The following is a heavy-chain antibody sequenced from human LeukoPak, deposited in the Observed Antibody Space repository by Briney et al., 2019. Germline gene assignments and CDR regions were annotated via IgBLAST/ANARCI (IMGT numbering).Heavy chain of an antibody. J-gene: IGHJ4*02. V-gene: IGHV1-69*13. CDR1: GGTFSSYA. CDR3: ARARGRGLYYDILSLDY. D-gene: IGHD3-9*01. Sequence: ASVKVSCKASGGTFSSYAISWVRQAPGQGLEWTGGIIPIFGTANYAQKFQGRVTITADESTSTAYMELSSLRSEDTAVYYCARARGRGLYYDILSLDYWGQGTLVTVSS. CDR2: IIPIFGTA.